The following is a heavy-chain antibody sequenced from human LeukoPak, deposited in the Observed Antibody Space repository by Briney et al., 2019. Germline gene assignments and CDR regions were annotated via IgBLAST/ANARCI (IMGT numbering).Heavy chain of an antibody. CDR3: AGRPGYCSGGSCYPEFDY. CDR2: IKQDGSEK. CDR1: GFAFSSYW. D-gene: IGHD2-15*01. J-gene: IGHJ4*02. V-gene: IGHV3-7*01. Sequence: SGGSLRLSCAASGFAFSSYWMSWVRQAPGKGLEWVASIKQDGSEKYYVDSVKGRFTISRDNAKNSLYLQMNSLRAEDTAVYYCAGRPGYCSGGSCYPEFDYWGQGTLVTVSS.